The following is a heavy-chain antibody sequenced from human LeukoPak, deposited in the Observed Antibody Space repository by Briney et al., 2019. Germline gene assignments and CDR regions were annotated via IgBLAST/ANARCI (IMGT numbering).Heavy chain of an antibody. V-gene: IGHV3-33*08. J-gene: IGHJ4*02. CDR2: IYYDGSNI. D-gene: IGHD1-1*01. CDR3: ARDWKTNSFDY. CDR1: GFTFSSYG. Sequence: GGSLRLSCAASGFTFSSYGMHWVRQAPGKGQEWVAFIYYDGSNIYYADYVKGRFTISRDISKNTLYLQMDSLRSEDTAIYYCARDWKTNSFDYWGQGTLVTVSS.